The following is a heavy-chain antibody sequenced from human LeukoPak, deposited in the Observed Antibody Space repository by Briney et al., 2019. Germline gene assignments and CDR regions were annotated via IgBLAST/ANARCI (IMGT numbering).Heavy chain of an antibody. CDR1: GFTVSSNY. Sequence: SGGSLRLSCAASGFTVSSNYMSWVRQAPGKGLEWVSVIYSGGSTYYADSVKGRFTISRDNAKNSLYLQMNSLRAEDTAVYYCARAGAAAGSFEFDYWGQGTLVTVSS. CDR3: ARAGAAAGSFEFDY. J-gene: IGHJ4*02. CDR2: IYSGGST. V-gene: IGHV3-66*01. D-gene: IGHD6-13*01.